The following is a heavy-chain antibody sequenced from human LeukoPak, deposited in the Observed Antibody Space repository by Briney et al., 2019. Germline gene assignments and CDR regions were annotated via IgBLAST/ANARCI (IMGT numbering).Heavy chain of an antibody. Sequence: SEILSLTCTVSGYSISSGCYWGWIRQPPGKGLEWIGSIYHSGSTYYNPSLKSRVTISVDTSKNQFSLKLSSVTAANTAVYYCARENGDRGYSYGYFDYWGQGTLVTVSS. J-gene: IGHJ4*02. CDR3: ARENGDRGYSYGYFDY. CDR2: IYHSGST. D-gene: IGHD5-18*01. CDR1: GYSISSGCY. V-gene: IGHV4-38-2*02.